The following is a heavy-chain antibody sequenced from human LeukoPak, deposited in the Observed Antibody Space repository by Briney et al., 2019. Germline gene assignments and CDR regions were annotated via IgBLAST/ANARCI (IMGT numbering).Heavy chain of an antibody. CDR3: AKVLLPGGFFGVVIRYFDY. J-gene: IGHJ4*02. D-gene: IGHD3-3*01. CDR2: ISGSGGST. Sequence: GGSLRLSCAASGFTFSSYAMSWVRQAPGKGLEWVSAISGSGGSTYYADSVKGRFTISRDNSKNTLYLQMNSLRAEDTAVYYCAKVLLPGGFFGVVIRYFDYWGQGTLVTVSS. CDR1: GFTFSSYA. V-gene: IGHV3-23*01.